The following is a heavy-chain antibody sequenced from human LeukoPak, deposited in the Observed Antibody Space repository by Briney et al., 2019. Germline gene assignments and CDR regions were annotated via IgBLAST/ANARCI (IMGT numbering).Heavy chain of an antibody. V-gene: IGHV3-23*01. CDR2: ISGSGGSK. J-gene: IGHJ4*02. Sequence: GGSLRLSCAASGFTFSSYAMRWVRQAPGKGLEWVSAISGSGGSKSYPDSVKRPFTISRDNSKNTLYLQMNRLRAEDTAVYYCAKGTGSQLLWGHIDYWGQGTLVTVSS. CDR1: GFTFSSYA. D-gene: IGHD2-2*01. CDR3: AKGTGSQLLWGHIDY.